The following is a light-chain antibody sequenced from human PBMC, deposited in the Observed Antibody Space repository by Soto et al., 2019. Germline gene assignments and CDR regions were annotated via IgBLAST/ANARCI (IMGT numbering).Light chain of an antibody. CDR1: QSVSSN. J-gene: IGKJ1*01. CDR2: GAS. CDR3: QQYNNWPPWT. Sequence: EIVMTQSPATLSVSPGERATLPGRASQSVSSNLAWYQQKPGQAPRLLIYGASTRATGIPARFSGSGSGTEFTLTISSLQSEDFAVYYCQQYNNWPPWTLGQGTKVDIK. V-gene: IGKV3-15*01.